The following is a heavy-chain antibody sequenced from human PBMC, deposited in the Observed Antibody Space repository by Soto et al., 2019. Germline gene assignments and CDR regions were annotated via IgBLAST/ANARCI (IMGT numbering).Heavy chain of an antibody. D-gene: IGHD1-26*01. CDR3: ARGIRVGATFYGMDV. J-gene: IGHJ6*02. CDR1: GGSFSGYY. V-gene: IGHV4-34*01. Sequence: SETLSLTCAVYGGSFSGYYLSWIRQPPGKGLEWIGEISHSGSTNYNPSLKSRLTISVDTSKNQFSLKLSSATAADTAVYYCARGIRVGATFYGMDVWGQGTTVTVYS. CDR2: ISHSGST.